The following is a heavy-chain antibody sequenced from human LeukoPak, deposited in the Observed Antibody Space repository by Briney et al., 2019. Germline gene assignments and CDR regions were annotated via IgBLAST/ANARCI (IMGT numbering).Heavy chain of an antibody. D-gene: IGHD3-22*01. V-gene: IGHV4-31*03. Sequence: PSETLSLTCIVSGGSLRVDYWSSIRQHPGKGLEWIGYIYYSGSTYYNPSLKSRVTISVDTSKNQFSLKLSSVTAADTAVYYCATGSLTYYDSSGSYYRAFDIWGQGTMVTVSS. J-gene: IGHJ3*02. CDR2: IYYSGST. CDR3: ATGSLTYYDSSGSYYRAFDI. CDR1: GGSLRVDY.